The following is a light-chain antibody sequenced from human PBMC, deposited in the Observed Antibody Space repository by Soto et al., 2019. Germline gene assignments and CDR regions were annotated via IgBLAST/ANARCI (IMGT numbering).Light chain of an antibody. V-gene: IGKV3-11*01. CDR3: QPRNCPYT. J-gene: IGKJ2*01. Sequence: DIVLTQSPATLSLSPGERATLSCRASQSVTNYVAWYQQKPGQAPRLLIYDASNRATGIPARFSGSGSGTDITITISSLEPECFGVYYGQPRNCPYTFGQGTKLEIK. CDR2: DAS. CDR1: QSVTNY.